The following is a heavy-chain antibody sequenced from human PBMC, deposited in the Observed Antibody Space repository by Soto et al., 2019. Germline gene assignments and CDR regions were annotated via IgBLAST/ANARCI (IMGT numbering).Heavy chain of an antibody. CDR2: ISVSGGST. J-gene: IGHJ4*02. V-gene: IGHV3-23*01. CDR3: AKRSSSSTFDY. CDR1: GFTFTNSV. D-gene: IGHD6-6*01. Sequence: GGSLTLSCAASGFTFTNSVISWFCQAPGKGLEWVAAISVSGGSTFYADSVKGRFIISRDNSKNTLSLQMNSLRAEDTAVYYCAKRSSSSTFDYWGQGTLVTVPQ.